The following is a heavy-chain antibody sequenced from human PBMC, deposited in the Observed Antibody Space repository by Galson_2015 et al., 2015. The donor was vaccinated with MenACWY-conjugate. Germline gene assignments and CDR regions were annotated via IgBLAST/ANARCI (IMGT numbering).Heavy chain of an antibody. CDR2: LLYSASP. CDR1: GGSISSDY. V-gene: IGHV4-59*08. J-gene: IGHJ4*02. CDR3: ARHMGATDLFVY. D-gene: IGHD1-26*01. Sequence: ETLSLTCTVPGGSISSDYWSWIRQPPGKGLEWIGYLLYSASPNYNPSLKSRITISVDTTKNHISLKLIYVTAADTVVYYGARHMGATDLFVYWGQGTLVTVSS.